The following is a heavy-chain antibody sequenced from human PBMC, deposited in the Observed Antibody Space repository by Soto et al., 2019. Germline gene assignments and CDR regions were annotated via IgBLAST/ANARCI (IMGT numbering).Heavy chain of an antibody. J-gene: IGHJ4*02. CDR1: GFTFSTYT. CDR2: ISGSGGSP. D-gene: IGHD2-2*01. CDR3: AKARCSTTNCYVPDY. Sequence: EVQLLDSGGGLVHPGGSLRLSCAASGFTFSTYTMSWVRQAPGKGLEWVSAISGSGGSPSYADSVQGRFTISRDNPKNTLYLQMNSLRAEDTAMYYCAKARCSTTNCYVPDYWGQGTLVTVSS. V-gene: IGHV3-23*01.